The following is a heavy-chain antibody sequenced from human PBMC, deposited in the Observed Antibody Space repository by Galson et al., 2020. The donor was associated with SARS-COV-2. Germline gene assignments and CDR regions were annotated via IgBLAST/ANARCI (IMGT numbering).Heavy chain of an antibody. V-gene: IGHV5-51*01. CDR2: IYPADSDT. CDR3: VRRGYTSSWYYFDS. Sequence: VESLKISCKASGYRFSTYWIGWVRQMPGRGLEWMGIIYPADSDTRYSPSFQGQVTISADKSINTAYLQWTSLQASDTAIYFCVRRGYTSSWYYFDSWGQGTLVTVSS. D-gene: IGHD6-13*01. CDR1: GYRFSTYW. J-gene: IGHJ4*02.